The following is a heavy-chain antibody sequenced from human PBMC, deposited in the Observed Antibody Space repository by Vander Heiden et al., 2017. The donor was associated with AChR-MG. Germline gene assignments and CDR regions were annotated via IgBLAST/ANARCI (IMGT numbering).Heavy chain of an antibody. CDR1: GGSISSYS. D-gene: IGHD1-26*01. V-gene: IGHV4-59*01. Sequence: QVQLRESGPGLVAPSETLSLTCTVSGGSISSYSWSWIRQPPGKGLEWIGYIYYGGYTDYNPSLKSRVTISVDMSKNRFSLNMTSVTAADTAVYYCARGGREFAFLGFDFWGQGTLLTVSS. CDR3: ARGGREFAFLGFDF. J-gene: IGHJ5*01. CDR2: IYYGGYT.